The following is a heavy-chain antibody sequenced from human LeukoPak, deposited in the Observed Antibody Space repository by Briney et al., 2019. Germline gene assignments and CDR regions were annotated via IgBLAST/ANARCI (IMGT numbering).Heavy chain of an antibody. CDR1: GFTFSNYA. Sequence: GGSLRLSCAASGFTFSNYAMSWVRQAPGKGLEWVSAISGSGGNTYYADSVKGRFTISRDNSKNTLYLQMNSLRVDDAAVYYCANEYSKGDVWGQGTMVTVSS. J-gene: IGHJ3*01. V-gene: IGHV3-23*01. D-gene: IGHD1-26*01. CDR2: ISGSGGNT. CDR3: ANEYSKGDV.